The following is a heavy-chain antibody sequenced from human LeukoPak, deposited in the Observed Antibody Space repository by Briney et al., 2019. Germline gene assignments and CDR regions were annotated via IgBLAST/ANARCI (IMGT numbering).Heavy chain of an antibody. CDR1: GYTFTSYG. V-gene: IGHV1-18*01. Sequence: VTVSCXASGYTFTSYGISWVRQAPGQGLEWMGWISAYNGNTNYAQKLQGRVTMTTDTSTSTAYMELRSLRSDDTAVYYCARGYAIFGVVIPRDAFDIWGQGTMVTVSS. J-gene: IGHJ3*02. CDR2: ISAYNGNT. D-gene: IGHD3-3*01. CDR3: ARGYAIFGVVIPRDAFDI.